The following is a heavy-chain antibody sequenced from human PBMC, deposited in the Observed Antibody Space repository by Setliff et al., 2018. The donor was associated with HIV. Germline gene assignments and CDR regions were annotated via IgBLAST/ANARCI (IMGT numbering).Heavy chain of an antibody. CDR2: IKEDGSEK. D-gene: IGHD2-15*01. J-gene: IGHJ4*02. CDR3: VRALSGGYCSGGNCFPFDF. CDR1: GFTFSSYW. Sequence: PGGSLRLSCAASGFTFSSYWMNWVRQAPGKGLEWVANIKEDGSEKYYVDSVKGRFTISRDNAKNSLYLQMNSLRAEDTAVYSCVRALSGGYCSGGNCFPFDFWGQGTLVTVSS. V-gene: IGHV3-7*03.